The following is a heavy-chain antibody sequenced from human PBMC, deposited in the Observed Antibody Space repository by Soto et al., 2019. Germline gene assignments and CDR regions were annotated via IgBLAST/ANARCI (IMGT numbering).Heavy chain of an antibody. Sequence: QVQLQESGPGLVKPSGTLSLTCAVSGGSISSGDWCWSWVRQSPGKGLEWIGEIYYSGSTTYNPSLKSRFTMSADNSENHFSLRLSSVTAADTAVYSCARRGCESIFRSLDYWGQGTLVTVSS. V-gene: IGHV4-4*02. D-gene: IGHD2-21*01. CDR2: IYYSGST. CDR1: GGSISSGDW. CDR3: ARRGCESIFRSLDY. J-gene: IGHJ4*02.